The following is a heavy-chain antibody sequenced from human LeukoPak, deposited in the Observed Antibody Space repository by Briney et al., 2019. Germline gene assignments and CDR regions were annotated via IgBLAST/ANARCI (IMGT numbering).Heavy chain of an antibody. CDR3: ARATGTTNY. J-gene: IGHJ4*02. Sequence: GGSLRLSCAASGFSFSNYGMDWVRQAPGKGLEWVAFIRYDGSNKYYADSVKGRFTISRDNAKNSLYLQMNSLRAEDTAVYYCARATGTTNYWGQGTLVTVSS. D-gene: IGHD1-7*01. CDR2: IRYDGSNK. CDR1: GFSFSNYG. V-gene: IGHV3-30*02.